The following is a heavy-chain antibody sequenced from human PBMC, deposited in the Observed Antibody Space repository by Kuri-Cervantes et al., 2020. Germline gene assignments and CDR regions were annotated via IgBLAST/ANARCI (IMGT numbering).Heavy chain of an antibody. CDR2: MSGRTGIDRT. D-gene: IGHD3-16*01. Sequence: GESLKISCAASGFNFYTYAMTWVRQAPGKGMEWVSGMSGRTGIDRTFYADSVKGRFTISRDNSRDTLYLQVSNLRVEDTAVYYCAQDNYGLHWGQGTLVTVSS. CDR1: GFNFYTYA. V-gene: IGHV3-23*01. CDR3: AQDNYGLH. J-gene: IGHJ4*02.